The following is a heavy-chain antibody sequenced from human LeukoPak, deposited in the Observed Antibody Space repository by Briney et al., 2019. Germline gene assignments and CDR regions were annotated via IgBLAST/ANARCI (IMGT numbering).Heavy chain of an antibody. Sequence: GEAVKISCSCSGYIFTSYWIGGARQLPGEGVEWRGIIYPGDPDTRYSRSFQGQVTISVDKSLSTAYLQWSSLKASDTAMYYCARLPSVRGVDRYFDYWGQGTLVTVSS. D-gene: IGHD3-10*01. J-gene: IGHJ4*02. CDR1: GYIFTSYW. CDR2: IYPGDPDT. V-gene: IGHV5-51*01. CDR3: ARLPSVRGVDRYFDY.